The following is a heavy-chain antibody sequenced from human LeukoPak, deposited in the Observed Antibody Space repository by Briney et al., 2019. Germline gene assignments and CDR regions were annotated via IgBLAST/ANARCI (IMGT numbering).Heavy chain of an antibody. CDR1: GGSISSGSYY. D-gene: IGHD1-26*01. CDR3: ARGMGATAFDI. Sequence: PWETLSLTCTVSGGSISSGSYYWSWIRQPAGKGLEWIGRIYTSGTTNYNPSLKSRVTISVDASKNQFSLKLGSVTAADTAVYYCARGMGATAFDIWGQGTMVTVSS. V-gene: IGHV4-61*02. J-gene: IGHJ3*02. CDR2: IYTSGTT.